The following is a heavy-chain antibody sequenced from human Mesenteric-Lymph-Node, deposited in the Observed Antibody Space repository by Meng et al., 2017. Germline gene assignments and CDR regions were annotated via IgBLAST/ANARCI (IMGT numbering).Heavy chain of an antibody. V-gene: IGHV1-69*10. D-gene: IGHD3-16*01. CDR1: GGKYTSFV. Sequence: QVQLVQSGAEEKTPGPTEKVSCKASGGKYTSFVFNWVRQAPGQGLEWMGGIIPILGTTNYAEKFRGRLTISADTSARTAYMELTSLNSDDTAVYYCARLDLGLAHWGQGTLVTVSS. CDR2: IIPILGTT. J-gene: IGHJ4*02. CDR3: ARLDLGLAH.